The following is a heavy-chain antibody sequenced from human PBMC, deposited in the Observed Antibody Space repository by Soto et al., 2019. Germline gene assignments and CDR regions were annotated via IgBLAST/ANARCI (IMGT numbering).Heavy chain of an antibody. D-gene: IGHD6-19*01. V-gene: IGHV3-30*03. Sequence: GSLRLSCAASGFIFSSYGMNWVRQAPGKGLEWVAVMSFDGSIKYYADSVKGRFTISRDNSKNTLYLQMNSLRAEDTAVYYCATIAVPPAFDLWGQGTMVTVSS. J-gene: IGHJ3*01. CDR1: GFIFSSYG. CDR2: MSFDGSIK. CDR3: ATIAVPPAFDL.